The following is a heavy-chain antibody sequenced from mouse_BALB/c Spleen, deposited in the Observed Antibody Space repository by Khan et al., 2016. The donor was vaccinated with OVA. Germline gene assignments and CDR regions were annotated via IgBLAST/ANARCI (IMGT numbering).Heavy chain of an antibody. Sequence: EVQLQESGPGLVKPSQSLSLTCSVTGYSITSGYFWNWIRQFPGNKLEWMGYIRYDGDSNYNPSLKNRISITRYTSKNQFFLKLNSVTPEDTATFSCARGGSSGPAWFAYWGQGTLVTVSP. CDR2: IRYDGDS. CDR1: GYSITSGYF. V-gene: IGHV3-6*02. D-gene: IGHD3-1*01. CDR3: ARGGSSGPAWFAY. J-gene: IGHJ3*01.